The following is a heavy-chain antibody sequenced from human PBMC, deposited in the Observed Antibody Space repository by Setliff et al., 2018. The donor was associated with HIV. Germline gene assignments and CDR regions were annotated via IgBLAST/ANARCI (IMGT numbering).Heavy chain of an antibody. V-gene: IGHV3-21*01. Sequence: GASLKISCAASGFTFSTYGMNWVRQAPGKGLEWVSSISRSSEYKYSADSVKGRFTISRDNAKNSLYLQMNSLRAEDTAVYYCARDRDGATMVRGVIIRGGFDYWGQGTLVTVSS. J-gene: IGHJ4*02. D-gene: IGHD3-10*01. CDR2: ISRSSEYK. CDR1: GFTFSTYG. CDR3: ARDRDGATMVRGVIIRGGFDY.